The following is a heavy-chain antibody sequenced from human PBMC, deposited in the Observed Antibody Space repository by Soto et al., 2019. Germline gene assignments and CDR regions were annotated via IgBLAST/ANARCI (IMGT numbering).Heavy chain of an antibody. V-gene: IGHV3-15*07. D-gene: IGHD2-2*01. CDR3: TTGVVVPAAPYYYGMDV. CDR1: GFTFSNAW. Sequence: EVQLVESGGGLVKPGGSLRLSCAPSGFTFSNAWMNWVRKAPGKGLEWVGRIKSKTDGGTTDYAARVKGRFTIARDDSKNTLYLQMNSLKTEDTAVYYCTTGVVVPAAPYYYGMDVWGQGTTVTVSS. J-gene: IGHJ6*02. CDR2: IKSKTDGGTT.